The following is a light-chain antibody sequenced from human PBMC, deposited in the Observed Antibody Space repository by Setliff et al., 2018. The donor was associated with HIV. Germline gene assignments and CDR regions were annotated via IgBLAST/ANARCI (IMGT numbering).Light chain of an antibody. CDR2: DVS. J-gene: IGLJ2*01. CDR1: SSDVGAYNY. CDR3: SSSTSSSTLV. V-gene: IGLV2-14*03. Sequence: QSVLTQPASVSGSPGRSITISCTGTSSDVGAYNYVSWYQQHPGKAPKLMIYDVSNRPSGVSKRFSGSKSGNTASLTISGLQAEDEADYYCSSSTSSSTLVFGGGTKVTVL.